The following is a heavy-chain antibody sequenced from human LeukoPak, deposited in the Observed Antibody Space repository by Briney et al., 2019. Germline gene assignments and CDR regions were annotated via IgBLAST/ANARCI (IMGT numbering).Heavy chain of an antibody. CDR3: ARAPAKFVVVPGGLDY. Sequence: GASVKVSRKASGYTFTGYYMHWVRQAPGQGLEWMGWINPNSGGTNYAQKFQGRVTMTRDTSISTAYMELSRLRSDDTAVYYCARAPAKFVVVPGGLDYWGQGTLVTISS. CDR1: GYTFTGYY. J-gene: IGHJ4*02. CDR2: INPNSGGT. V-gene: IGHV1-2*02. D-gene: IGHD2-2*01.